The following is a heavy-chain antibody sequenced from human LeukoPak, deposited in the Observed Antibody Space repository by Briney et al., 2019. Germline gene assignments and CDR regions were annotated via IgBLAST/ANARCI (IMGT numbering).Heavy chain of an antibody. V-gene: IGHV4-34*01. J-gene: IGHJ6*02. CDR3: ARDLLGYCSSTSCYGYYGMDV. CDR1: GGSFSGYY. D-gene: IGHD2-2*01. Sequence: SETLSLTCAVYGGSFSGYYWSWIRQPPGKGLEWIGETNHSGSTNYNPSLKSRVTVSVDTSKNQFSLKLSSVTAADTAVYYCARDLLGYCSSTSCYGYYGMDVWGQGTTVTVSS. CDR2: TNHSGST.